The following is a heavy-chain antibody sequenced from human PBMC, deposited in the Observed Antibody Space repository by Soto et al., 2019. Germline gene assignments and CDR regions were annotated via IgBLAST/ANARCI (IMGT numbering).Heavy chain of an antibody. CDR2: ISSSSGYI. CDR3: AKDERIHDFCSVSLYYYYGVDV. Sequence: TGGSLRLSCAASGFTFSTYSMNWVRQAPGKGLEWVSSISSSSGYIYYADSVKGRFTISRDDAKNSLSLQMNSLRAEDTAVYYCAKDERIHDFCSVSLYYYYGVDVWGQGTTVTVSS. V-gene: IGHV3-21*01. D-gene: IGHD3-3*01. CDR1: GFTFSTYS. J-gene: IGHJ6*02.